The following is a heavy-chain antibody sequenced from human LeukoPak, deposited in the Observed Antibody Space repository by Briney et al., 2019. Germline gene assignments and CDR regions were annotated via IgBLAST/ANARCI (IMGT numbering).Heavy chain of an antibody. Sequence: GGSLRLSCAASGFTFSSYAMSWVRQAPGKGLEWVSAISGSGGSTYYADSVKGRFTISRDNSKNTLYLQMNSLRAEDTAVYYCARAPTWGTGFDPWGQGTLVTVSS. J-gene: IGHJ5*02. CDR3: ARAPTWGTGFDP. D-gene: IGHD3-16*01. CDR1: GFTFSSYA. V-gene: IGHV3-23*01. CDR2: ISGSGGST.